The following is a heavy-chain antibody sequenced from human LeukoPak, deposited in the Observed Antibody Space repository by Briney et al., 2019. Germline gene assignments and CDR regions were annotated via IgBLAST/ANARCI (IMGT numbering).Heavy chain of an antibody. D-gene: IGHD1-26*01. CDR3: ARRRGKWDVNWFDP. J-gene: IGHJ5*02. CDR2: CYYDGRT. CDR1: SDSINSSNYY. Sequence: PSETLSLTCTVYSDSINSSNYYWPSFRQPPGRVRGWNASCYYDGRTYYNPPLESQLTISVDTYNNQFSLKLPSVTATDTAVYYCARRRGKWDVNWFDPLGQGTLVNVSS. V-gene: IGHV4-39*01.